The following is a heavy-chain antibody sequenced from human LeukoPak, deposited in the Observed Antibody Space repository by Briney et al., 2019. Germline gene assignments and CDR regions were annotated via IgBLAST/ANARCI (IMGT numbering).Heavy chain of an antibody. D-gene: IGHD3-3*01. CDR3: ARGDPIYDFWSGGDY. CDR1: VFTFSTYN. V-gene: IGHV3-21*06. CDR2: ITSSSRYT. Sequence: PGGSLRLACAASVFTFSTYNMNWVRQAPGKGLEWVSSITSSSRYTFYADSVKGRFTISRDNAKNSLYLQMNSLRAEDTAVYYCARGDPIYDFWSGGDYWGQGSLVTVSS. J-gene: IGHJ4*02.